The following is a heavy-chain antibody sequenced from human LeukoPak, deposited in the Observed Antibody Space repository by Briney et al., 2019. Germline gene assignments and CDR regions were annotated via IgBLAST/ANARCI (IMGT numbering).Heavy chain of an antibody. V-gene: IGHV3-43D*03. CDR3: AKNPLVSGTIYFDS. D-gene: IGHD6-19*01. CDR2: ISWDGGST. Sequence: PGGSLRLSCAASGFTFDDYAMHWVRQAPGKGLEWVSLISWDGGSTYYADSVKGRFTISRDNSKSTLYLEMNSLRAEDTAIYYCAKNPLVSGTIYFDSWGQGTLLTVSS. CDR1: GFTFDDYA. J-gene: IGHJ4*02.